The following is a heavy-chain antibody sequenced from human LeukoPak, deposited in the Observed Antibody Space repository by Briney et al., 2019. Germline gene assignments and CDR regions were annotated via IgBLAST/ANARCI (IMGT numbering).Heavy chain of an antibody. D-gene: IGHD6-19*01. Sequence: GGSLRLSCAASGFTFSTYALNWVRQAPGEGLECVSSITSNGDNAYYANSVEGRFTISRDNSKNTLYLEMGSLRAEDMAVYYCARDRMGVAVYWGQGTLVTVSS. V-gene: IGHV3-64*01. CDR3: ARDRMGVAVY. CDR2: ITSNGDNA. CDR1: GFTFSTYA. J-gene: IGHJ4*02.